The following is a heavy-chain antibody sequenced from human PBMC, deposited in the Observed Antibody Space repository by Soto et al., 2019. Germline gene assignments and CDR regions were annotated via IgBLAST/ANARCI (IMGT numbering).Heavy chain of an antibody. CDR2: IYHTGTT. CDR1: GGSFSSNNFY. D-gene: IGHD7-27*01. Sequence: LSLTCTVSGGSFSSNNFYWSWIRQFPGKGLEWIGYIYHTGTTYYSPSFESRVTISLDTSNNQFSLRLASVTAADTATYYCVKDPGPPRNYFYGMAVWGQGITVTVSS. V-gene: IGHV4-31*03. CDR3: VKDPGPPRNYFYGMAV. J-gene: IGHJ6*02.